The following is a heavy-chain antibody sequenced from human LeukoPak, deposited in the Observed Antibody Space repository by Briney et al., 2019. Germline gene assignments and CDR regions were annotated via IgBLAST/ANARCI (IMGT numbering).Heavy chain of an antibody. CDR3: ARYCSGGRCGMDV. V-gene: IGHV6-1*01. Sequence: SQTLSLTCVISGDSVSSDSAAWNWIRQSPSRGLEWLGRTYCRSKWYNEYAISVKSRMTISPDTSKNQFSLQLNSVTPEDTAVYYCARYCSGGRCGMDVWGQGTTVTVSS. CDR1: GDSVSSDSAA. D-gene: IGHD2-15*01. CDR2: TYCRSKWYN. J-gene: IGHJ6*02.